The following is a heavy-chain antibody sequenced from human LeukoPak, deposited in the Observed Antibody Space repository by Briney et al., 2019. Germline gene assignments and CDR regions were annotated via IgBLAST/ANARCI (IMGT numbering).Heavy chain of an antibody. Sequence: GGTLRLSCAASGFTFSSYGMSWVRQAPGKGLEWVSSLSGSGGSTYYADSVKGRFTISRDNSKNTLYLQMNSLRAEDTAIYYCAKGVLPTGFDYWGQGTLVTVSS. J-gene: IGHJ4*02. V-gene: IGHV3-23*01. CDR2: LSGSGGST. CDR1: GFTFSSYG. D-gene: IGHD3-10*01. CDR3: AKGVLPTGFDY.